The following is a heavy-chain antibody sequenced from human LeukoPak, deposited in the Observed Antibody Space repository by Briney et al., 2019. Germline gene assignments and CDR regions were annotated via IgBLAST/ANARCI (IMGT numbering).Heavy chain of an antibody. CDR1: GFTFSSYG. V-gene: IGHV3-72*01. Sequence: GGSLRLSCAASGFTFSSYGMHWVRQAPGKGLEWVGRTRNKADSYTTEYAASVKGRFTISREDSKNSLYLQMDSLKIEDTAVYYCARAYSSSSRTPGYWGQGTLVTVSS. D-gene: IGHD6-6*01. CDR3: ARAYSSSSRTPGY. J-gene: IGHJ4*02. CDR2: TRNKADSYTT.